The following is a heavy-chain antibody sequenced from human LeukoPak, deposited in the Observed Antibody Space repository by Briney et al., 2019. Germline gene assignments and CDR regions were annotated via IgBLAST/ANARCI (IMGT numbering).Heavy chain of an antibody. D-gene: IGHD7-27*01. V-gene: IGHV3-33*01. CDR3: ARGGRTGERLLDAFDI. J-gene: IGHJ3*02. Sequence: GGSLRLSCAASGFTFSSYGVNWVRQAPGKGLEWVAVIWYDGSNKYYADSVKGRFTISRDNSKNTLYLQMNSLRAEDTAVHYCARGGRTGERLLDAFDIWGRGTMVTVSS. CDR1: GFTFSSYG. CDR2: IWYDGSNK.